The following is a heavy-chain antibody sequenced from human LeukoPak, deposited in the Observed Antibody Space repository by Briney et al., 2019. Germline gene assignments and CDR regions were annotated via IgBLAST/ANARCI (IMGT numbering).Heavy chain of an antibody. CDR2: ISSSSSYI. CDR1: GFTFSSYS. Sequence: GGSLRLSCAASGFTFSSYSMNWVRQAPGKGLEWVSSISSSSSYIYYADSVKGRVTISRDNAKNSLYLQMNSLRAEDTAVYYCARDMVVNAIRTWYFDLWGRGTLVTVSS. D-gene: IGHD2-21*01. CDR3: ARDMVVNAIRTWYFDL. V-gene: IGHV3-21*01. J-gene: IGHJ2*01.